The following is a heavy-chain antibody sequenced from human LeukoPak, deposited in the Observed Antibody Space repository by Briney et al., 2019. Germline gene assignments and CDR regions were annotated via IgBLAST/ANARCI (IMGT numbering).Heavy chain of an antibody. V-gene: IGHV4-61*02. CDR2: IYTSGST. D-gene: IGHD3-3*01. Sequence: SETLSLTCAVSGYSISSGSYYWSWIRQPAGKGLEWIGRIYTSGSTNYNPSLKSRVTISVDTSKNQFSLKLSSVTAADTAVYYCASTYYDFWSGYVEGDAFDIWGQGTMVTVSS. CDR1: GYSISSGSYY. J-gene: IGHJ3*02. CDR3: ASTYYDFWSGYVEGDAFDI.